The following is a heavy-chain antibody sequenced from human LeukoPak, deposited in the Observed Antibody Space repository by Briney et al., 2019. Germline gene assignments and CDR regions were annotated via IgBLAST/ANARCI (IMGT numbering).Heavy chain of an antibody. V-gene: IGHV4-31*03. Sequence: SQTLSLTCTVSGGSISSGGYYWSWIRQHPGKSLEWIGYIYDSGSTYYNPSLKSRVTISVDTSKNQFSLKLSSVTAADTAVYYCARQVAAVRGVIKGWFDPWGQGTLVTVSS. CDR3: ARQVAAVRGVIKGWFDP. CDR2: IYDSGST. CDR1: GGSISSGGYY. J-gene: IGHJ5*02. D-gene: IGHD3-10*01.